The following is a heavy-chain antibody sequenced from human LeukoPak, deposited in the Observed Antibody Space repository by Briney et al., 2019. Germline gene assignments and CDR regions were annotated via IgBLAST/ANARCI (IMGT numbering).Heavy chain of an antibody. CDR1: GYTFTSYG. D-gene: IGHD6-19*01. J-gene: IGHJ4*02. CDR3: ARDRAEAGTSLSY. CDR2: ISAYSGNT. Sequence: AASVKVSRKASGYTFTSYGISWVRQAPGQGLEWMGWISAYSGNTNYAQKFQGRATMTTATSTSTAYMELRSLRSDDTAVYYCARDRAEAGTSLSYWGQGTLVTVSS. V-gene: IGHV1-18*01.